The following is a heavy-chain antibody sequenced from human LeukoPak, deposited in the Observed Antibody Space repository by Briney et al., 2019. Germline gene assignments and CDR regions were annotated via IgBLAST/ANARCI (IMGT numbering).Heavy chain of an antibody. D-gene: IGHD6-13*01. Sequence: ASVKVSCKVSGYTLNELSVHWVRLAPGKGLEWMGGFDPDGHETIYSQKFKDRITMSEDTSTDTAYLELSSLRSEDTAVYYCAKHKSSGWFYFDSWGRGTLVTVSS. CDR1: GYTLNELS. CDR3: AKHKSSGWFYFDS. J-gene: IGHJ4*02. V-gene: IGHV1-24*01. CDR2: FDPDGHET.